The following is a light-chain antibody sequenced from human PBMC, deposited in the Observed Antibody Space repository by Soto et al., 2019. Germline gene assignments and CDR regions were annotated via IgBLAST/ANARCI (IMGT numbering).Light chain of an antibody. V-gene: IGKV3-15*01. CDR3: QQYHNWPPQYT. CDR2: GAS. J-gene: IGKJ2*01. CDR1: QSVASN. Sequence: EIVMTQSPASLSVSPGDGATLSCRASQSVASNVAWYQQKPGQGPRLLIHGASTRAVGVPARFSGSGSWTDFTLTISTLQSEDFAVYYCQQYHNWPPQYTFGQGTKLQIK.